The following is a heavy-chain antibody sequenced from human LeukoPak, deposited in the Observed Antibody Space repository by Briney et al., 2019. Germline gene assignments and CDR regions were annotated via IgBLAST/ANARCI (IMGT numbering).Heavy chain of an antibody. J-gene: IGHJ4*02. V-gene: IGHV3-7*03. CDR2: INHNGNVN. CDR1: GFTFSSYW. CDR3: AGEFYSSGWYRNTAASPFDY. D-gene: IGHD6-19*01. Sequence: GGSLRLSCAASGFTFSSYWMNWARQAPGKGLEWVASINHNGNVNYYVDSVKGRFTISRDNAKNSLYLQMSNLRAEDTAVYFCAGEFYSSGWYRNTAASPFDYWGQGTLVTVSS.